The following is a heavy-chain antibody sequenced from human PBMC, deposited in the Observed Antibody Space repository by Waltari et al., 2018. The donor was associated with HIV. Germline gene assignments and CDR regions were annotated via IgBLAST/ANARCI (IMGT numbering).Heavy chain of an antibody. Sequence: QVQLVQSGAELKKPGSSVKVSCRASGGIFSSNGITWVRQAPGQGLEWMGGFIPIFGTPSYAQKFQGRVTITADESTGTAYMELRSLRSEDTAVYYCARRFTWNKSYYYYGLAVWGQGTTVTVSS. J-gene: IGHJ6*02. CDR2: FIPIFGTP. D-gene: IGHD3-10*01. CDR3: ARRFTWNKSYYYYGLAV. CDR1: GGIFSSNG. V-gene: IGHV1-69*01.